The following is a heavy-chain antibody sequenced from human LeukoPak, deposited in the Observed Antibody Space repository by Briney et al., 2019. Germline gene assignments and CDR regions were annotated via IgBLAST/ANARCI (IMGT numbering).Heavy chain of an antibody. D-gene: IGHD3-9*01. CDR1: GYIFTSYA. V-gene: IGHV1-3*01. Sequence: ASVKVSCKASGYIFTSYAMHWVRQAPGQRLEWMGWINAGNGNTKYSQKFQGRVTITRDTSASTAYMELSSLRPEDTAVYYCARDYDILTGYYTFIPWGQGTLVTVSS. J-gene: IGHJ5*02. CDR2: INAGNGNT. CDR3: ARDYDILTGYYTFIP.